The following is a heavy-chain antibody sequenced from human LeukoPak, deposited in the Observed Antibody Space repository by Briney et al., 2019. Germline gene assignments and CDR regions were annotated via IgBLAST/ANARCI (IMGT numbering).Heavy chain of an antibody. CDR1: DGSISSYH. V-gene: IGHV4-4*07. D-gene: IGHD1-26*01. CDR2: IYSSGST. J-gene: IGHJ5*02. CDR3: ARGLKYSGTYGWFDP. Sequence: PSETLSLTCTVSDGSISSYHWSWIRQPAGKGLEWIGRIYSSGSTNYNPSLKSRVTMSVDTSKNQFSLKLSSVTAADTAVYYCARGLKYSGTYGWFDPWGQGTPVTVSS.